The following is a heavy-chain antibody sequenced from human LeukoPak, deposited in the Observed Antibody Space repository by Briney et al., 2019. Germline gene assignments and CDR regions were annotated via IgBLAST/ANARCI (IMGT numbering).Heavy chain of an antibody. J-gene: IGHJ4*02. D-gene: IGHD2-2*01. V-gene: IGHV4-59*01. Sequence: SETLSLTCTVSGGSISSYYWSWIRQPPGKGLEWIGYIYYSGSTNYNPSLKSRVTISVDTSKNQFSLKLSPVTAADTAVYYCARRPLGYCSSTSCYEEDYFDYWGQGTLVTVSS. CDR3: ARRPLGYCSSTSCYEEDYFDY. CDR1: GGSISSYY. CDR2: IYYSGST.